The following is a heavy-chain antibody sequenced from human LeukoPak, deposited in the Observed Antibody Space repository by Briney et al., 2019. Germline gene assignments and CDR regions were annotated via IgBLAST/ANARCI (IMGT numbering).Heavy chain of an antibody. Sequence: GGSLRLSCAASGFIFSSYEMNWVRQAPGKGLEWVSYISSSGSTIYYADSVKGRFTIPRDNAKNSLYLQMNSLRAEDTAVYYCARDLEVVTARTSDWGQGTLVTVSS. V-gene: IGHV3-48*03. J-gene: IGHJ4*02. CDR1: GFIFSSYE. CDR3: ARDLEVVTARTSD. CDR2: ISSSGSTI. D-gene: IGHD2-21*02.